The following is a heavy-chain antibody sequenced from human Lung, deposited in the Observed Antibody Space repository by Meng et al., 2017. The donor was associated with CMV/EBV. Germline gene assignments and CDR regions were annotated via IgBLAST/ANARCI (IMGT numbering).Heavy chain of an antibody. D-gene: IGHD4-11*01. V-gene: IGHV4-38-2*02. Sequence: SETLSLTCTVSGYSISSGYYWGWIRQPPGKGLEWIGSIYHSGSTYYNPSLKSRVTISVDTSKNQFSLKVSSVTAADTAVYHCARSSSTVFWFDPWRQGTLVXVSS. CDR1: GYSISSGYY. CDR2: IYHSGST. J-gene: IGHJ5*02. CDR3: ARSSSTVFWFDP.